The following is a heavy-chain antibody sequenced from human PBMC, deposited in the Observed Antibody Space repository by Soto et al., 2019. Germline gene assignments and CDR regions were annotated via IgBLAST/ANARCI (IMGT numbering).Heavy chain of an antibody. Sequence: EVQLLESGGGLVQPGGSLRLSCAASGFTFSSYAMSWVRQAPGKGLEWVSAISGSGGSTYYADSVKGRFTISRDNSKNTLYLQMNRLRAEDTAVYYCAKQQHIVVVTATYDYWGQGTLVTVSS. CDR1: GFTFSSYA. V-gene: IGHV3-23*01. J-gene: IGHJ4*02. CDR3: AKQQHIVVVTATYDY. D-gene: IGHD2-21*02. CDR2: ISGSGGST.